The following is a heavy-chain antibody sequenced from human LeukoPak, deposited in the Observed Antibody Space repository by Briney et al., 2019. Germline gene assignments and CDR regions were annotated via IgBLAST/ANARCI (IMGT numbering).Heavy chain of an antibody. CDR3: ARAQQYDAFDL. D-gene: IGHD6-13*01. CDR1: GFSFRGYS. Sequence: GGSLRLSCSASGFSFRGYSMHWVRQAPGEGLEWVALISFDGSDTYYAASVQGRFTISRDNSNNRLFLEMTSPRVEDTATFYCARAQQYDAFDLWGQGTMVTVSS. J-gene: IGHJ3*01. CDR2: ISFDGSDT. V-gene: IGHV3-30*01.